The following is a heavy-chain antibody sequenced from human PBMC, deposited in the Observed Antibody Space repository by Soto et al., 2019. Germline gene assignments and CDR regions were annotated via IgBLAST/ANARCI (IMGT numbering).Heavy chain of an antibody. J-gene: IGHJ4*02. V-gene: IGHV4-30-2*03. D-gene: IGHD1-26*01. CDR1: GGSISRGGYS. CDR3: ARRGGSSPFDY. CDR2: IYHSGST. Sequence: PSETLSLTCAVSGGSISRGGYSWSWIRQPPGKGLEWIGYIYHSGSTYYNPSLKSRVTISVDTSKNQFSLKLSSVTAADTAVYYCARRGGSSPFDYWGQGTLVTVSS.